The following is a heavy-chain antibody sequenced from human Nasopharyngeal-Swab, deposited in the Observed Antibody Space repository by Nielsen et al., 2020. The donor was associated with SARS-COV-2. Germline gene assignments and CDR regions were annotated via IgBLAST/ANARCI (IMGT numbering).Heavy chain of an antibody. D-gene: IGHD2-2*01. V-gene: IGHV4-4*02. CDR3: ARGPRAYCSSTSCYNWFDP. Sequence: SETLSFTCAVSGGSISSSNWWSWVRQPPGKGLEWIGEIYHSGSTNYNPSLKSRVTISVDKSKNQFSLKLSSVTAADTAVYYCARGPRAYCSSTSCYNWFDPWGQGTLVTVSS. CDR1: GGSISSSNW. J-gene: IGHJ5*02. CDR2: IYHSGST.